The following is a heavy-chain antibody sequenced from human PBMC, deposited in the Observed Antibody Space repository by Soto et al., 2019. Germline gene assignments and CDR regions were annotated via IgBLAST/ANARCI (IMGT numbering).Heavy chain of an antibody. Sequence: SETLSLTCAVSSGSISSSNWWSWVRQPPGKGLEWIGEIYHSGSTNYNPSLKSRVTISVDKSKNQFSLKLSSVTAADTAVYYCARTPTMVRGVTKYYYYYYMDVWGKGTTVTVSS. J-gene: IGHJ6*03. CDR2: IYHSGST. CDR3: ARTPTMVRGVTKYYYYYYMDV. V-gene: IGHV4-4*02. D-gene: IGHD3-10*01. CDR1: SGSISSSNW.